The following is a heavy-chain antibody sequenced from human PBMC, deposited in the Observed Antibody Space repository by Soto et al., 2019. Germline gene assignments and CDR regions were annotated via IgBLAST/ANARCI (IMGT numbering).Heavy chain of an antibody. J-gene: IGHJ4*02. CDR3: ATLVVTTLRDFDY. D-gene: IGHD3-22*01. Sequence: EVQLVESGGGLVQPGGSLRLSCAASGFTFSSYWMSWVRQAPGKGLEWVANIKQDGSEKYYVDSVKGRFTISRDNAKNSLYLQMNSLIAEDTAVYYCATLVVTTLRDFDYWGQGTLVTVSS. CDR1: GFTFSSYW. CDR2: IKQDGSEK. V-gene: IGHV3-7*01.